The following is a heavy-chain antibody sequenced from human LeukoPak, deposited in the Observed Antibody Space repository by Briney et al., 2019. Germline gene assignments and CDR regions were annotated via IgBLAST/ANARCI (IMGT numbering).Heavy chain of an antibody. CDR1: GFTFSSYW. J-gene: IGHJ4*02. CDR3: ARDATREDGYVYFDY. V-gene: IGHV3-74*01. D-gene: IGHD3-16*01. Sequence: PGGSLRLSCAASGFTFSSYWMHWVRQAPGKGLVWVSRINSDGSSTSYADSVKGRFTISRDNAENSVFLQMNSLRAEDTAVYYCARDATREDGYVYFDYWGQGALVTVSS. CDR2: INSDGSST.